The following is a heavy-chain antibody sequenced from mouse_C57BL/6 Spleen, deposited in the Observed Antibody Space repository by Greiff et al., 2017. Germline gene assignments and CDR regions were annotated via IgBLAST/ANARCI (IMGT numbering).Heavy chain of an antibody. J-gene: IGHJ1*03. CDR1: GYTFTSYW. CDR3: ARSGYDYDSYWYFEV. Sequence: QVQLQQPGAELVKPGASVKLSCKASGYTFTSYWMPWVKQRPGQGLEWIGMIHPNSGSTNYNEKFKSKATLTVDKSSSTAYRQLSSLPSEDSAVYYCARSGYDYDSYWYFEVWGTGTTVTVSS. D-gene: IGHD2-4*01. CDR2: IHPNSGST. V-gene: IGHV1-64*01.